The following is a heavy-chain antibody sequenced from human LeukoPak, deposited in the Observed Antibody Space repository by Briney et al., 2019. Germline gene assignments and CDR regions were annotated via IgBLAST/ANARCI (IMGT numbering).Heavy chain of an antibody. D-gene: IGHD1-26*01. CDR1: GCTFTSYY. V-gene: IGHV1-46*01. CDR2: INPSGGST. J-gene: IGHJ6*02. Sequence: ASVKVSCKASGCTFTSYYMHWVRQAPGQGLEWMGIINPSGGSTSYAQKFQGRVTMTRDTSTSTVYMELSSLRSEDTAVYYCARGGRVATYYYYGMDVWGQGTTVTVSS. CDR3: ARGGRVATYYYYGMDV.